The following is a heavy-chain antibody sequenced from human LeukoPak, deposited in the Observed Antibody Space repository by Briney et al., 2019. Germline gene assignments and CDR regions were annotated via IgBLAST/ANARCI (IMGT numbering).Heavy chain of an antibody. V-gene: IGHV4-31*03. Sequence: PSQTLSLTCTVSADSLSSGGHYWAWIRQLPGKGLESIGFIHHSGSSRHNPSLKDRVAISVDASRKQFALRLSSVTAADTAIYYCARGGNRFGGFYFDYWGQGSQVIVCS. CDR3: ARGGNRFGGFYFDY. J-gene: IGHJ4*02. CDR1: ADSLSSGGHY. CDR2: IHHSGSS. D-gene: IGHD3-10*01.